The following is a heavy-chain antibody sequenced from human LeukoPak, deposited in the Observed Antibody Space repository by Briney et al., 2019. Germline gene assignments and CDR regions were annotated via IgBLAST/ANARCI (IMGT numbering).Heavy chain of an antibody. V-gene: IGHV3-48*03. J-gene: IGHJ6*02. D-gene: IGHD4-11*01. CDR2: ISSSGSTI. CDR1: GVTFSSYE. Sequence: PGGSLRLACAASGVTFSSYEMNWVRQAPAKGLEWVSYISSSGSTISYEDYVKGRFTTSRDNAKISMYLQMNSLKAEDTAFYYCARDETDSNIAVPRAKVSSTGMDVWGQGTTVTVSS. CDR3: ARDETDSNIAVPRAKVSSTGMDV.